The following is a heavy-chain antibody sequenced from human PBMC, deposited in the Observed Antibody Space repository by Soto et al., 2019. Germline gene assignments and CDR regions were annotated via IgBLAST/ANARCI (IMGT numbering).Heavy chain of an antibody. CDR1: GGSIISGSYY. Sequence: SETLSLTCTVSGGSIISGSYYWSWIRQPPGKGLEWIGFISYSGSTYYSTSLKSRVTISVDTSKSQFSLNLSFVTAADTAVYYCATMGTPATGLYFFDYWGQGSLVTVSS. J-gene: IGHJ4*02. D-gene: IGHD2-15*01. V-gene: IGHV4-30-4*01. CDR2: ISYSGST. CDR3: ATMGTPATGLYFFDY.